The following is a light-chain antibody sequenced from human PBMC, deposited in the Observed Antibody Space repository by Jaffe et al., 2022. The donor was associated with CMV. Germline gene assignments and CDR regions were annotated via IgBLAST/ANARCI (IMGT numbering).Light chain of an antibody. V-gene: IGKV1-39*01. CDR1: QYINNY. CDR2: AAS. CDR3: QESYSLPRT. J-gene: IGKJ1*01. Sequence: DIQMTQSPSSLSASVGDRVTITCRTSQYINNYLNWYQQKPGKAPKLLIYAASSLQSGVPSRFSGSGSGTDFTLTINSLQPEDFATYYCQESYSLPRTFGQGTKVEFK.